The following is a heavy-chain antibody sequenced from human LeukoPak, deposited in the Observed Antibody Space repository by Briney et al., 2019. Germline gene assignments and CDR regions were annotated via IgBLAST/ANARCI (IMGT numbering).Heavy chain of an antibody. CDR3: ARRGYSYGTSYYFDY. CDR2: IWYDGSNK. Sequence: GRSLRLSCAASGFTFSSYGMHWVRQAPGKGLEWVAVIWYDGSNKYYADSVKGRFTISRDNSKNSLYLQMNSLRAEDTAVYYCARRGYSYGTSYYFDYWGQGTTVTVSS. J-gene: IGHJ4*03. CDR1: GFTFSSYG. V-gene: IGHV3-33*01. D-gene: IGHD5-18*01.